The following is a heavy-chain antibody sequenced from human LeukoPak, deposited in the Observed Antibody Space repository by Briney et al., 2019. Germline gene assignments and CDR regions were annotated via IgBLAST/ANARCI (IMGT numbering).Heavy chain of an antibody. V-gene: IGHV3-15*01. CDR1: GFTFSNAW. CDR2: IKSKTDGGTT. D-gene: IGHD1-26*01. CDR3: TTDHDKWELMRYFDY. Sequence: GGSLRLSCAASGFTFSNAWMSWVRQAPGKGLEWVGRIKSKTDGGTTDYAAPVKGRFTISRDDSKNTLYLQMNSLKTEDTAVYYCTTDHDKWELMRYFDYWGQGTLVTVSS. J-gene: IGHJ4*02.